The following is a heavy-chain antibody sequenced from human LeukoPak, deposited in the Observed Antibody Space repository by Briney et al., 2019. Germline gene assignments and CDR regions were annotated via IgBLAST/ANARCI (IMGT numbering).Heavy chain of an antibody. D-gene: IGHD3-10*01. Sequence: GGSLRLSCAGSGFMLSSYWMSWVRQAPGKGLEWVANIKQDGSEKYYVDSVKGRFTISRDNAKNSLYLQMNRLRAEDTAVYYCAREGSQSASATYPGNDWGQGTLVTVSS. CDR2: IKQDGSEK. V-gene: IGHV3-7*01. CDR1: GFMLSSYW. CDR3: AREGSQSASATYPGND. J-gene: IGHJ4*02.